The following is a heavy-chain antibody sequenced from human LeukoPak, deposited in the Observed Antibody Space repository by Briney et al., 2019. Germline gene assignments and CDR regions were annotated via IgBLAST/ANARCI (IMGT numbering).Heavy chain of an antibody. CDR2: IYYSGST. V-gene: IGHV4-39*01. Sequence: SETLSLTCTVSGGSISSSSYYWGWIRQPPGKGLEWIGSIYYSGSTYYNPSLKSRVTISVDTSKNQFSLKLGSVTAADTAVYYCARTYSSSWSFDFWGQGTLVTVSS. D-gene: IGHD6-6*01. J-gene: IGHJ4*02. CDR1: GGSISSSSYY. CDR3: ARTYSSSWSFDF.